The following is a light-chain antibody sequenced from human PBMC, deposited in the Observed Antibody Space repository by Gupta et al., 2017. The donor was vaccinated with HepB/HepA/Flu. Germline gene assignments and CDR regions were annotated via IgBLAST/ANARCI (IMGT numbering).Light chain of an antibody. J-gene: IGKJ5*01. V-gene: IGKV3-20*01. CDR2: GAS. CDR3: QQYGTLLIT. CDR1: QSVSSNW. Sequence: ENVLTRSPGTLSLSPGERASFSCRASQSVSSNWVAWYQQKPGQAPKLLIYGASSRATGIPDRFSGSGSGTDFTLTISSLEPEDFAVYYCQQYGTLLITFGQGTRLEIK.